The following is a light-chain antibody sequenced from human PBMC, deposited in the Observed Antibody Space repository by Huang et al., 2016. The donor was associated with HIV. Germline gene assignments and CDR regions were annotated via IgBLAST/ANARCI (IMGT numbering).Light chain of an antibody. CDR3: QQSYTTPYT. CDR1: QSISTY. CDR2: AAS. V-gene: IGKV1-39*01. Sequence: DIQMTQSPSSLSASVGDRVTITCRASQSISTYLNWYQQKPGKAAKVLIYAASSLQSGVPARFSGSGSGTDFTLTISSLQPEDFVSYYCQQSYTTPYTFGQGTKLEIK. J-gene: IGKJ2*01.